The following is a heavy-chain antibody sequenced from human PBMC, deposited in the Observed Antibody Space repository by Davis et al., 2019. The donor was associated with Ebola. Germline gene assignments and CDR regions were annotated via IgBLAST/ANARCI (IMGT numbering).Heavy chain of an antibody. V-gene: IGHV4-61*05. CDR1: GGSISSSSYY. CDR3: ARSTCSGRTCHVFDY. D-gene: IGHD2-15*01. J-gene: IGHJ4*02. CDR2: IYYSGST. Sequence: MPSETLSLTCTVSGGSISSSSYYWGWIRQPPGKGLEWIGAIYYSGSTNYNPSLKSRVTISVDTSKNQFSLRLSFVTVADTAVYYCARSTCSGRTCHVFDYWGQGTLATVSS.